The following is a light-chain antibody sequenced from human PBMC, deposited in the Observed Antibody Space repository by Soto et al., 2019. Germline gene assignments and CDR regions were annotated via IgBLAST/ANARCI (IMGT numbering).Light chain of an antibody. J-gene: IGLJ1*01. V-gene: IGLV2-14*01. CDR1: SSDVGGYNH. Sequence: QSVLTQPASVSGSPGQSITISCTGTSSDVGGYNHVSWYQQQSGKAPKFMIYEVSNRPSGVSNRFSGSKSGNTASLTISGLQAEDEADYYCSSYTSSTTWVFGTGTKLTVL. CDR3: SSYTSSTTWV. CDR2: EVS.